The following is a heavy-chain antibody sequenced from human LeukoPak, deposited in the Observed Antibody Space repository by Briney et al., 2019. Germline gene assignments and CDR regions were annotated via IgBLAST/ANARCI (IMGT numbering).Heavy chain of an antibody. J-gene: IGHJ4*02. CDR1: GGSISSSSYY. CDR3: ARHGAPGYCSSTSCYTTGLFDY. V-gene: IGHV4-39*01. CDR2: IYYSGST. D-gene: IGHD2-2*02. Sequence: SETLSLTCTDSGGSISSSSYYWGWIRQPPGKGLEWIGSIYYSGSTYYNPSLKSRVTISVDTSKNQFSLKLSSVTAADTAVYYCARHGAPGYCSSTSCYTTGLFDYWGQGTLVTVSS.